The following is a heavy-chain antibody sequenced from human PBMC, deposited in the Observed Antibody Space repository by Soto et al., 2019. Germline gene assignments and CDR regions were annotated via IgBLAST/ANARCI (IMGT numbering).Heavy chain of an antibody. J-gene: IGHJ4*02. CDR3: ARSYCSSTSCLFSPTHFDS. Sequence: PGGSLRLSCAASGFTFSSYWMSWVRQAPGKGLEWVANIKQDGSEKYYVDSVKGRFTISRDNAKNSLYLQMNSLRAEDTAVYYCARSYCSSTSCLFSPTHFDSWGQGTLVTVSS. V-gene: IGHV3-7*03. CDR1: GFTFSSYW. D-gene: IGHD2-2*01. CDR2: IKQDGSEK.